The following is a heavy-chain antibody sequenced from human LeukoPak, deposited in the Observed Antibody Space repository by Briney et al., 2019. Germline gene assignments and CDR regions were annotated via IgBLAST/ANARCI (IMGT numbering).Heavy chain of an antibody. D-gene: IGHD2-2*01. Sequence: SETLSLTCAVYGGSFSGYYWSWIPPPPGKGLEWIGEINHSGSTNYNPSLKSRVTVSVDTSKNQFSLKLSSVTAADTAVYYCARTSSTSPGGGYYFDYWGQGTLVTVSS. V-gene: IGHV4-34*01. CDR3: ARTSSTSPGGGYYFDY. CDR2: INHSGST. CDR1: GGSFSGYY. J-gene: IGHJ4*02.